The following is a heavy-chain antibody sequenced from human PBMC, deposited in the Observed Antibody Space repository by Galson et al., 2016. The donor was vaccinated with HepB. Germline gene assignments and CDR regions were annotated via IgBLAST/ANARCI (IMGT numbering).Heavy chain of an antibody. V-gene: IGHV4-30-2*01. CDR1: GGSISSAGYS. Sequence: TLSLTCAVSGGSISSAGYSWSLIRQPPGKGLEWIGYIYHTGSTYYNPSLKSRVTVSVDRSKNQFALKLSSVAAADTAVYYCARSGRWGEQFHFDSWGQGTLVTVSS. CDR3: ARSGRWGEQFHFDS. CDR2: IYHTGST. D-gene: IGHD1-26*01. J-gene: IGHJ4*02.